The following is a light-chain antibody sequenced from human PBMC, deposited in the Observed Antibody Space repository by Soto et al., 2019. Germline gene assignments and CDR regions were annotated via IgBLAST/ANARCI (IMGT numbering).Light chain of an antibody. CDR2: EVN. V-gene: IGLV2-8*01. CDR1: SSDVGGYNF. CDR3: AAWDDSLSGYV. J-gene: IGLJ1*01. Sequence: QSVLTQPPSASGSPGQSVTISCTGTSSDVGGYNFVSWYQQHPGKAPKLMIYEVNQRPSGVPDRFFGSKSGNTASLTVSGLQAEDEADYYCAAWDDSLSGYVFGSETKLTVL.